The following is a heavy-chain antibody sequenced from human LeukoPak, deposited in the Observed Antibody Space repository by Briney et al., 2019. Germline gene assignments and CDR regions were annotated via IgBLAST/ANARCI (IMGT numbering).Heavy chain of an antibody. J-gene: IGHJ4*02. D-gene: IGHD3-22*01. CDR2: ISSNGGST. CDR3: AKGLYDSSGYYLDY. Sequence: PGGSLRLSCAASGFTFSSYAMHWVRQAPGKGLEYVSAISSNGGSTYYADSVKGRFTISRDNSKNTLYLQMNSLRAEDTAVYYCAKGLYDSSGYYLDYWGQGTLVTVSS. CDR1: GFTFSSYA. V-gene: IGHV3-64*04.